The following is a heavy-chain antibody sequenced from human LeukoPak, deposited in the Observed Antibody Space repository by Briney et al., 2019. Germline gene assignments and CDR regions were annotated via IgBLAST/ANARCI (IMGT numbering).Heavy chain of an antibody. CDR2: INWNSRSI. V-gene: IGHV3-9*01. Sequence: QAPXXXXEWVXGINWNSRSIGYADSVKGRFTISRDNAKNSLYLQMNSLRTEDTALYYCTTDITLRANYAGNSFDNWGQGTLVTVSS. D-gene: IGHD4-23*01. J-gene: IGHJ4*02. CDR3: TTDITLRANYAGNSFDN.